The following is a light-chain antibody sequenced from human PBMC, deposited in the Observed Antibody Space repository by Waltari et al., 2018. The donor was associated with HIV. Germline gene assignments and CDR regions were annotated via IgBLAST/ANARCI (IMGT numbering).Light chain of an antibody. CDR3: MQALQTPRYS. CDR1: QSLLHSNGYNY. J-gene: IGKJ2*03. CDR2: LGS. Sequence: DIVMTQSPLSLPVTPGESASISCRSNQSLLHSNGYNYLDWYLQKPGQPPQFLIYLGSNRASGVPDRFSGSGSGTDFTLKISRVGAEDVGVYYCMQALQTPRYSFGQGTKLEIK. V-gene: IGKV2-28*01.